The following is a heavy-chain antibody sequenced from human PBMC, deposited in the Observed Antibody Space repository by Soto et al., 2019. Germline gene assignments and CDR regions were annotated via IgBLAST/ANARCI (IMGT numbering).Heavy chain of an antibody. CDR1: GGTFSSYA. CDR2: IIPIFGTA. J-gene: IGHJ5*02. CDR3: AKYLAAAGSFNWFDP. V-gene: IGHV1-69*12. Sequence: QVQLVQSGAEVKKPGSSVKVSCKASGGTFSSYAISWVRQAPGQGLEWMGGIIPIFGTANYAQKFRGRVTITADESXXTAYMELSSLRSEDTAVYYCAKYLAAAGSFNWFDPWGQGTLVTVSS. D-gene: IGHD6-13*01.